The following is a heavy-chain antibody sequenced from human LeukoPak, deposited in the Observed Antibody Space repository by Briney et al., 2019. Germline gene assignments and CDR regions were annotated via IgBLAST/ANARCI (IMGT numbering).Heavy chain of an antibody. CDR2: IYYSGST. V-gene: IGHV4-4*02. D-gene: IGHD1-26*01. Sequence: PSGTLSLTCAVSGGSISSSNWWSWVRQPPGKGLEWIGYIYYSGSTNYNPSLKSRVTISVDTSKNQFSLKLSSVTAADTAVYYCARDGDSGSYYGDAFDIWGQGTMVTVSS. J-gene: IGHJ3*02. CDR1: GGSISSSNW. CDR3: ARDGDSGSYYGDAFDI.